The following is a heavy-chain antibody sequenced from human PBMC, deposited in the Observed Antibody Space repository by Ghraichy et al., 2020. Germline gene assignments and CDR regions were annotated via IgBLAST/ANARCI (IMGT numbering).Heavy chain of an antibody. D-gene: IGHD3-22*01. CDR3: ARLEDQYYFDNGGYRAYFFDY. J-gene: IGHJ4*02. CDR2: LYYSGSA. V-gene: IGHV4-39*07. CDR1: GDSVSSTSY. Sequence: SQTLSLTCTVSGDSVSSTSYWGWIRQRPGKGLEWIGSLYYSGSAYYNPALKSRVTISLGTSVSQFSLSLSSVTAADTAVYYCARLEDQYYFDNGGYRAYFFDYWGRGTLVTVSS.